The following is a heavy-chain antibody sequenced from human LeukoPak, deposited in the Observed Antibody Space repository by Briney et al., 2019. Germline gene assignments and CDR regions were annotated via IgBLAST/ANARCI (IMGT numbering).Heavy chain of an antibody. Sequence: GASVKVSCKASGGTFSSYAISRVRQAPGQGLEWMGRIIPILGIANYAQKFQGRVTITADKSTSTAYMELSSLRSEDTAVYYCARGGTPNCSGGSCYDYWGQGTLVTVSS. J-gene: IGHJ4*02. V-gene: IGHV1-69*04. CDR3: ARGGTPNCSGGSCYDY. D-gene: IGHD2-15*01. CDR1: GGTFSSYA. CDR2: IIPILGIA.